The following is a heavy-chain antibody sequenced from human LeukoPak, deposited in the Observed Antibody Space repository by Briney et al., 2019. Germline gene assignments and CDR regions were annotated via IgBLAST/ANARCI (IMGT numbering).Heavy chain of an antibody. CDR2: IYHSWST. CDR1: GYSISSCYY. V-gene: IGHV4-38-2*01. CDR3: ARRKDFWSGYYS. Sequence: SETLSLTCAVSGYSISSCYYWGWIRQPPGKGLEWIGSIYHSWSTYYNPSLNSLVTISVDTSKNQSSLKLSSVTDADTAVYYCARRKDFWSGYYSWGQGTLVTVSS. J-gene: IGHJ5*02. D-gene: IGHD3-3*01.